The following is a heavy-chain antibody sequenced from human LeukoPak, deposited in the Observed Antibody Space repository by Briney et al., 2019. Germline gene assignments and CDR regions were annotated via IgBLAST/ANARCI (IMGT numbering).Heavy chain of an antibody. CDR2: ISAYNGNT. D-gene: IGHD2-2*01. CDR3: ARDFCSSTSCPWGYYYGMDV. Sequence: GASVKVSCKASGYTFTSYGISWVRQAPGQGLEWMGWISAYNGNTNYAQKLQGRVTMTTDTSTNTAYMELRSLRSDDTAVYYCARDFCSSTSCPWGYYYGMDVWGQGTTVTVSS. CDR1: GYTFTSYG. J-gene: IGHJ6*02. V-gene: IGHV1-18*01.